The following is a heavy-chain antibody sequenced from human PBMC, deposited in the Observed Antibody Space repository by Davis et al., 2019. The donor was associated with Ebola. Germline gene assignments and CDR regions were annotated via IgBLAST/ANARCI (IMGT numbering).Heavy chain of an antibody. Sequence: SVKVSCKASGGTFSSYAISWVRQAPGQGLEWMGGIIPIFGTANYAQKFQGRVTITADESTSTAYMELSSLRSEDTAVYYCARASTHYYDSSGYYYDYWGQGTLVTVSS. CDR2: IIPIFGTA. V-gene: IGHV1-69*13. J-gene: IGHJ4*02. CDR3: ARASTHYYDSSGYYYDY. D-gene: IGHD3-22*01. CDR1: GGTFSSYA.